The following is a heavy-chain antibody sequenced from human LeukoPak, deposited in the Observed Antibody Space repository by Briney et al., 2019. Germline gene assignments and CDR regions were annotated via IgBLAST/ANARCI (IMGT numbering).Heavy chain of an antibody. Sequence: ASVKVSCKASGYTFTSYYMHWVRQAPGQGLEWMGIINPSGGSTSYAQKFQGRVTMTRDTSTSTVYMELSSLRSEDTAVYYYARDPVGGSSWYRGDYWGQGTLVTVSS. D-gene: IGHD6-13*01. J-gene: IGHJ4*02. CDR2: INPSGGST. CDR3: ARDPVGGSSWYRGDY. CDR1: GYTFTSYY. V-gene: IGHV1-46*01.